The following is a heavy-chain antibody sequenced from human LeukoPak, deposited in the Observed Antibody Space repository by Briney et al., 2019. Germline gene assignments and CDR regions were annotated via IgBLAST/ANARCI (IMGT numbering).Heavy chain of an antibody. CDR2: VDPEEGEA. CDR3: ATEVNVAYYNVPGNDYRGIDP. D-gene: IGHD3-10*02. J-gene: IGHJ5*02. Sequence: ASVKISCKASGYTFTGHYIHWVQQAPGKGLEWVGRVDPEEGEAISAQKFQGRVTISADTSTDTAYLELTSLTSDDTAVYYCATEVNVAYYNVPGNDYRGIDPWGPGTLVTVSS. V-gene: IGHV1-69-2*01. CDR1: GYTFTGHY.